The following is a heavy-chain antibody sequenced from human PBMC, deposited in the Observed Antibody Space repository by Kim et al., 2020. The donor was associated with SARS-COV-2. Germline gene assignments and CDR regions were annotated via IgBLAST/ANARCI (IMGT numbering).Heavy chain of an antibody. CDR3: ARGQFAGGAGNWFDP. V-gene: IGHV4-34*01. J-gene: IGHJ5*02. D-gene: IGHD1-26*01. CDR1: GGSFSGYY. Sequence: SETLSLTCAVYGGSFSGYYWSWIRQPPGKGLEWIGEINHSGSTNYNPSLKSRVTISVDTSKNQFSLKLSSVTAADTAVYYCARGQFAGGAGNWFDPWGQGTLVTVSS. CDR2: INHSGST.